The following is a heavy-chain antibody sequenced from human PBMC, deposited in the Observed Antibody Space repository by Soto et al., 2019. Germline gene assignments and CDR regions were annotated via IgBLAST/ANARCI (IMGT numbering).Heavy chain of an antibody. D-gene: IGHD6-13*01. J-gene: IGHJ4*02. V-gene: IGHV3-30-3*01. CDR3: SREVEQQGVDY. CDR2: ISYDGSNK. CDR1: GFTFSSYA. Sequence: PGGSLRLSCAASGFTFSSYAMHWVRQAPGKGLEWVAVISYDGSNKYYADSVKGRFTISRDNSKNTLYLQMNSLRAEDTAVYYCSREVEQQGVDYWGQGTLVTVSS.